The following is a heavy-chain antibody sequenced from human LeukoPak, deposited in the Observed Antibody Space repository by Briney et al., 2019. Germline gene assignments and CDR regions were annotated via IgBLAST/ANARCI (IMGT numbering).Heavy chain of an antibody. CDR3: AKGIGKYSGQYPYYFDY. J-gene: IGHJ4*02. CDR2: IYSGGST. CDR1: GFTVSSNY. D-gene: IGHD6-19*01. Sequence: GGSLRLSCAASGFTVSSNYMSWVRQAPGKGLEWVSVIYSGGSTYYADSVKGRFTISRDNSKNTLYLQMNSLRAEDTAVYYCAKGIGKYSGQYPYYFDYWGQGTLVTVSS. V-gene: IGHV3-53*01.